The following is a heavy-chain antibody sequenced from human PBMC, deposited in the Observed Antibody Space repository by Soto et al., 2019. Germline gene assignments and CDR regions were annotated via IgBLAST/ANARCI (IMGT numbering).Heavy chain of an antibody. CDR1: GFTFSSYG. CDR3: ARDRGGGSCFDY. CDR2: IWYDGSNK. J-gene: IGHJ4*02. D-gene: IGHD2-15*01. V-gene: IGHV3-33*01. Sequence: QVQLVESGGGVVQPGRSLRLSCAASGFTFSSYGMHWGRQAPGKGLEWVAVIWYDGSNKYYADSVKGRFTISRDNSKNTLYLQMNSLRAEDTAVYYCARDRGGGSCFDYWGQGTLVTVSS.